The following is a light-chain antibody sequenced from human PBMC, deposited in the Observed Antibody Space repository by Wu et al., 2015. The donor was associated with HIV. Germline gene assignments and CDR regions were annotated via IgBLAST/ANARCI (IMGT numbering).Light chain of an antibody. Sequence: EVVLTQSPGTLSLSPGERVTLSCRASQSVSGNSLAWYQQRLGQAPRLLIYHASSRATGIPDRFNGSGSGTDFTLTISKLEPEDCAVYYCQQYGGSPPVTFGQGHDWRLN. CDR1: QSVSGNS. V-gene: IGKV3-20*01. CDR3: QQYGGSPPVT. CDR2: HAS. J-gene: IGKJ5*01.